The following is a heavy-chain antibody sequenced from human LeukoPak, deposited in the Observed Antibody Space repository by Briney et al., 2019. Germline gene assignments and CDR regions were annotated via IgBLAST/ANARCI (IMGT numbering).Heavy chain of an antibody. Sequence: APVKVSCKASGYTFTSYGISWVRQAPGQGLEWMGWISAYNGNTNYAQKLQGRVTMTTDTSTSTAYMELRSLRSDDTAVYYCARLGHDYIWGSYRFLSDYWGQGTLVTVSS. CDR2: ISAYNGNT. D-gene: IGHD3-16*02. CDR3: ARLGHDYIWGSYRFLSDY. J-gene: IGHJ4*02. V-gene: IGHV1-18*01. CDR1: GYTFTSYG.